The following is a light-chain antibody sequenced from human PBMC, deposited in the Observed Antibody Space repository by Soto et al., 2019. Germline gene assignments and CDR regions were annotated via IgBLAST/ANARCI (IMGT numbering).Light chain of an antibody. Sequence: QSVLTQPPSASGSPGQSVTISCTGTSSDVGGYNYVSWYQQHPGKAPKLMIYEVSKRPSGVPDRFSGSKSGNTASLTVSGLQAEAEADYYCSSYAGINNFEGYVFGTGTKVTVL. CDR3: SSYAGINNFEGYV. CDR2: EVS. V-gene: IGLV2-8*01. J-gene: IGLJ1*01. CDR1: SSDVGGYNY.